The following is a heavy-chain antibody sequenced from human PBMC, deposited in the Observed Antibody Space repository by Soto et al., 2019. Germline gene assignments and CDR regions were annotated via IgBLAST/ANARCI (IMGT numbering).Heavy chain of an antibody. V-gene: IGHV4-39*01. CDR2: IYYSGST. J-gene: IGHJ6*02. Sequence: KPSETLSLTCTVSGGSISSSSYYWGWIRQPPGKGLEWIGSIYYSGSTYYNPSLKSRVTISVDTSKNQFSLKLSSVTAADTAVYYCASSLGRSPPKDVWGQGTTVTVSS. CDR1: GGSISSSSYY. CDR3: ASSLGRSPPKDV.